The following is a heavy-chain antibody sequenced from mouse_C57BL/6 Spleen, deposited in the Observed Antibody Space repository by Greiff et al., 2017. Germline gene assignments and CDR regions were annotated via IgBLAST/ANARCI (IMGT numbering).Heavy chain of an antibody. J-gene: IGHJ3*01. Sequence: LQESGAELVRPGASVTLSCKASGYTFTDYEMHWVKQTPVHGLEWIGAIDPETGGTAYNQKFKGKAILTADKSSSTAYMELRSLTSEDSAVYYCTRGGQLRPFAYWGQGTLVTVSA. CDR2: IDPETGGT. V-gene: IGHV1-15*01. CDR3: TRGGQLRPFAY. D-gene: IGHD3-2*02. CDR1: GYTFTDYE.